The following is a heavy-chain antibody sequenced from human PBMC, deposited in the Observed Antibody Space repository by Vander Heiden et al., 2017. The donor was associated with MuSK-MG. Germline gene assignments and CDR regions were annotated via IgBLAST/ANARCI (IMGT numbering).Heavy chain of an antibody. CDR3: TRDLSTMVRGSDDAFDI. Sequence: EVQLVESGGCLVQPGRSLSLPCTAPRFTFGSYSMGWVRQAPGKGLEWVGFIRSKAYGGTTEYAASVKGRFTISRDDSKSIAYLQMNSLKTEDTAVYYCTRDLSTMVRGSDDAFDIWGQGTMGTVSS. CDR2: IRSKAYGGTT. CDR1: RFTFGSYS. V-gene: IGHV3-49*04. D-gene: IGHD3-10*01. J-gene: IGHJ3*02.